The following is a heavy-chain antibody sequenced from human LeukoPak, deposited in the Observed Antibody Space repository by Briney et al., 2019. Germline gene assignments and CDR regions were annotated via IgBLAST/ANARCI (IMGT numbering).Heavy chain of an antibody. CDR3: ARTRVVAATLYYFDY. J-gene: IGHJ4*02. D-gene: IGHD2-15*01. CDR1: GGSISSYY. Sequence: SETLSLTCTVSGGSISSYYWSWIRQPAGKGLEWIGRIYTSGSTNYNPSLKSRVTMSVDTSKNQFPLKLSSVTAADTAVYYCARTRVVAATLYYFDYWGQGTLVTVSS. CDR2: IYTSGST. V-gene: IGHV4-4*07.